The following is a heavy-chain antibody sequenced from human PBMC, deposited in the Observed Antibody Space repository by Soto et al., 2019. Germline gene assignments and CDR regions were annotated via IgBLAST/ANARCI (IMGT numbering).Heavy chain of an antibody. D-gene: IGHD1-26*01. CDR1: GGSIRSNNW. CDR3: ARVYSGSSSDY. J-gene: IGHJ4*02. Sequence: QVQLQESGPGLVKPSGTLSLTCAVSGGSIRSNNWWSWVRQPPGKGLEWIGAIFHSGSTYYNPSLNTPVTISVDKSQNLFSLPLSSVTAADTAVYYCARVYSGSSSDYWGQGTLVTVSS. V-gene: IGHV4-4*02. CDR2: IFHSGST.